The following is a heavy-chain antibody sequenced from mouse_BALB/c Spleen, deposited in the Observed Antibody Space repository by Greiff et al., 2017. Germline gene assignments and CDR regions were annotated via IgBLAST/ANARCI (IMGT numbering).Heavy chain of an antibody. CDR1: GYTFTSYY. CDR2: INPRNGGT. J-gene: IGHJ3*01. CDR3: TRGRVYYDYDEGFAY. Sequence: VQLQQSGAELVKPGASVKLSCKASGYTFTSYYMYWVKQRPGQGLEWIGEINPRNGGTNFNEKFKSKATLTVDKSSSTAYMQLSSLTSEDSAVYYCTRGRVYYDYDEGFAYWGQGTLVTVSA. V-gene: IGHV1S81*02. D-gene: IGHD2-4*01.